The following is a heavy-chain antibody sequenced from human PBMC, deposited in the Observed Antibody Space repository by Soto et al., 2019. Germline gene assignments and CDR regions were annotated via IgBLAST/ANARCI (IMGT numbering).Heavy chain of an antibody. CDR3: ARESITIFGVVIKGYYYYGMDV. D-gene: IGHD3-3*01. CDR1: GYTFTSYG. J-gene: IGHJ6*02. V-gene: IGHV1-18*04. CDR2: ISDYNGNT. Sequence: QVQLVQSGAEVKKPGASVKVSCKASGYTFTSYGISWVRQAPGQGLEWMGWISDYNGNTNYAQKLQGRVTMTTDTSTSTAYMELRSLRSDDTAVYYCARESITIFGVVIKGYYYYGMDVWGQGTTVTVSS.